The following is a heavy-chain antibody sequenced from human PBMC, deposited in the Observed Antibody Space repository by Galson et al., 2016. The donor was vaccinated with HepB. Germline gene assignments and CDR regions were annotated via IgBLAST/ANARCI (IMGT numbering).Heavy chain of an antibody. CDR3: ARAFPYGDSVRFPMDV. J-gene: IGHJ6*02. CDR2: IIPIFRAA. D-gene: IGHD4-17*01. Sequence: SVKVSCKASGGSFNNYIFSWVRQAPGQGLEWMGGIIPIFRAANYTQKFHGRVTITADESTSTAYMDLSSLRSEDTAVYYCARAFPYGDSVRFPMDVWGPGTTVIVSS. V-gene: IGHV1-69*13. CDR1: GGSFNNYI.